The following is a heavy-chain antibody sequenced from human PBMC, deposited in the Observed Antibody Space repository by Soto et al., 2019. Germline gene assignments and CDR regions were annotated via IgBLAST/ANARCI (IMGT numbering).Heavy chain of an antibody. CDR2: TYYRGST. CDR3: ARQQLLPFYYALDV. CDR1: GGSISGYY. D-gene: IGHD6-13*01. V-gene: IGHV4-59*01. Sequence: ETLSLTCTVSGGSISGYYWSWIRQSPGKGLEYIGYTYYRGSTNYNPSLKSRVTMSVDTSRNQFSLKVNSVTAADTAVYYCARQQLLPFYYALDVWGQGTTVTVSS. J-gene: IGHJ6*02.